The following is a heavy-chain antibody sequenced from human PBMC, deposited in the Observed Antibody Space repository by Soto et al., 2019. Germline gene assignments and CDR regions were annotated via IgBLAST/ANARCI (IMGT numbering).Heavy chain of an antibody. CDR3: AKDRVNYDFWSGYYTRPV. J-gene: IGHJ6*02. CDR1: GFTFSSYD. D-gene: IGHD3-3*01. V-gene: IGHV3-30*18. Sequence: VGSLRLSCAASGFTFSSYDMHWVRQAPGKGLEWVAVISYDGSNKYYADSVKGRFTISRDNSKNTLYLQMNSLRAEDTAVYYCAKDRVNYDFWSGYYTRPVWGQGTTVTVSS. CDR2: ISYDGSNK.